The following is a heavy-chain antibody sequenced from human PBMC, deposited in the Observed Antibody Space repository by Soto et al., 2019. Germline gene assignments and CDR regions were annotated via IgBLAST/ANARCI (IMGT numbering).Heavy chain of an antibody. CDR2: AYLDDDN. V-gene: IGHV2-5*02. J-gene: IGHJ4*02. D-gene: IGHD1-1*01. CDR1: GFSLTTRPVG. Sequence: SGHTLVNPTQTLKLTCTLSGFSLTTRPVGGGWIRQSPGNALEWIPFAYLDDDNRYSPSLRSRLTVTKDTSKNQVVLTMTNMDPVYTATYYCAHRRHRCDWNGGYFDYWGPGTLVTVSS. CDR3: AHRRHRCDWNGGYFDY.